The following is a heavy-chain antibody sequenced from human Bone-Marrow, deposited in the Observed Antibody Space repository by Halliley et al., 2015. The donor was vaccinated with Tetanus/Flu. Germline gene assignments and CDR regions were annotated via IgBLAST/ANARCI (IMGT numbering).Heavy chain of an antibody. CDR1: GYSFNDYG. CDR3: VRDLHYYGSENYYDDTFDI. J-gene: IGHJ3*02. D-gene: IGHD3-10*01. V-gene: IGHV1-18*01. CDR2: ISAYNGNT. Sequence: QLVQSGAEVKKPGASMKVSCKASGYSFNDYGITWMRQAPGQGPEWMGWISAYNGNTKYSERLQGRLIMTTDTSTSTAYMDLRSLTSDDTAVYYCVRDLHYYGSENYYDDTFDIWGQGTMVTVSS.